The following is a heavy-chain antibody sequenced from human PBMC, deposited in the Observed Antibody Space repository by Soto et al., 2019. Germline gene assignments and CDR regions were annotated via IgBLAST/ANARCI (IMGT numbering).Heavy chain of an antibody. D-gene: IGHD1-26*01. CDR2: ISGSGGST. CDR3: AKDSWEKVALDAFDI. CDR1: GFTFSSYA. J-gene: IGHJ3*02. V-gene: IGHV3-23*01. Sequence: EVQLLESGGGLVQPGGSLRLSCAASGFTFSSYAMSWVRQAPGKGLEWVSAISGSGGSTYYADSVKGRFTISRDNSKNTIDLQMNSLRAEDTAVYCCAKDSWEKVALDAFDIWGQGTMVTVSS.